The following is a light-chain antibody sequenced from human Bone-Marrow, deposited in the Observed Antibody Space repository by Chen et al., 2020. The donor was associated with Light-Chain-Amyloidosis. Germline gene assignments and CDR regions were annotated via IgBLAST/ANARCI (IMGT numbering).Light chain of an antibody. V-gene: IGLV8-61*01. J-gene: IGLJ3*02. CDR3: VLYMGSGIWV. CDR1: SGSVSTSYY. CDR2: STN. Sequence: QTVVTQEPSFSVSPGGPVTLTCGLSSGSVSTSYYPNWYQQTPGQAPRTLIYSTNTRSSGVPDRFSGSILGSKAALTITGAQADDESDYYCVLYMGSGIWVFGGGTKLTVL.